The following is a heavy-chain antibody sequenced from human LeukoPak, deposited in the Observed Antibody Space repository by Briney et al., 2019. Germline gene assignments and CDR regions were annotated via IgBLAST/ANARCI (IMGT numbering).Heavy chain of an antibody. CDR3: VAWGSLVV. D-gene: IGHD3-16*01. CDR1: GFTVDTYW. CDR2: TKEDGTRK. Sequence: PGGSLRLSCVASGFTVDTYWMSWVRQAPGKRLDWVAHTKEDGTRKYYVDSVRGRFTISRDNAKNSLFLQMNSLRVEDTAVFYCVAWGSLVVWGQGTLVTVSS. V-gene: IGHV3-7*01. J-gene: IGHJ4*02.